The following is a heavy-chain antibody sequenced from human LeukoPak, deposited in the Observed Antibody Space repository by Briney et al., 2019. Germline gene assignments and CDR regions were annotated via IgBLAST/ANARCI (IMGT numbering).Heavy chain of an antibody. CDR3: ARGGILRYFDWLGSGGMDV. V-gene: IGHV1-8*01. CDR1: GYTFTSYD. Sequence: GASVKVSCRTSGYTFTSYDIHWVRQAPGQGLEWMGWMNPDSGNTGYAQKFQGRVTMTRNTSISTAYMELSSLRSEDTAVYYCARGGILRYFDWLGSGGMDVWGQGTTVTASS. D-gene: IGHD3-9*01. CDR2: MNPDSGNT. J-gene: IGHJ6*02.